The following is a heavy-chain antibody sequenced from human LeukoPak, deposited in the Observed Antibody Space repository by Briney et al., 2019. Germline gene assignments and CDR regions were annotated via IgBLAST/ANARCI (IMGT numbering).Heavy chain of an antibody. J-gene: IGHJ5*02. CDR3: ARGGYCSVTTCHKGNWFDP. CDR1: GFTVSGHY. Sequence: GGSLRLSCAASGFTVSGHYMTWVRQAPGKGLEWVSVIYDGGSPYYADSVKGRFTISRDNSKNTVYLQMNSLRAEDTAVYYCARGGYCSVTTCHKGNWFDPWGQGTLVTVSS. V-gene: IGHV3-53*01. D-gene: IGHD2-2*01. CDR2: IYDGGSP.